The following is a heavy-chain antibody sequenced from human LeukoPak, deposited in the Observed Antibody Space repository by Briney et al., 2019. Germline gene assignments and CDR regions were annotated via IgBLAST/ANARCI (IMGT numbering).Heavy chain of an antibody. CDR3: ARSRVYYDFWSDYFDY. CDR2: IKQDGSEK. J-gene: IGHJ4*02. CDR1: GFTFSSYW. D-gene: IGHD3-3*01. V-gene: IGHV3-7*01. Sequence: GGSLRLSCAASGFTFSSYWMSWVRQAPGKGLEWVANIKQDGSEKYYVDSVKGRFTISRDNAKNSLYLQMNSLRAEDTAVYYCARSRVYYDFWSDYFDYWGQGTLVTVSS.